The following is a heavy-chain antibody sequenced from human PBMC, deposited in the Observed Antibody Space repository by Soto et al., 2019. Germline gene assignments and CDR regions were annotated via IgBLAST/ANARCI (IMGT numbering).Heavy chain of an antibody. Sequence: GGSLRLSCAASGFTFNIYALHWVRQAPGKGLEWVAVISFDGTKKYYSDSVKGRFTISRDNLKNTLYLQMNNLRVEDAALYFCAREEAYGYRYTNYGLDVWGAGTTLTFYS. CDR1: GFTFNIYA. V-gene: IGHV3-30-3*01. J-gene: IGHJ6*04. D-gene: IGHD3-16*02. CDR2: ISFDGTKK. CDR3: AREEAYGYRYTNYGLDV.